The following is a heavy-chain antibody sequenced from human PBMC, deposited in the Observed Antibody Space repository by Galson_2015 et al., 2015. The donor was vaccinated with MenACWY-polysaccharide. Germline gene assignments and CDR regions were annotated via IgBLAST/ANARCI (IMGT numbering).Heavy chain of an antibody. CDR2: IQYDGSNK. Sequence: SLRLSCEASGSRFSNSGMHWVRQAPGKGLEWVAVIQYDGSNKVYADSVKGRFTISRDTSKNTVFLEMNTLGVEDTAVYYCAREGSRIVFHAFDIWGQGTMLLVSS. V-gene: IGHV3-33*01. CDR3: AREGSRIVFHAFDI. D-gene: IGHD2-2*01. CDR1: GSRFSNSG. J-gene: IGHJ3*02.